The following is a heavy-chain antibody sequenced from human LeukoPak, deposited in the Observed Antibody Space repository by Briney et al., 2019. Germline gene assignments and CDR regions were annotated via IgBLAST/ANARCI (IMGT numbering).Heavy chain of an antibody. CDR2: IIPIFGTA. J-gene: IGHJ4*02. V-gene: IGHV1-69*05. Sequence: SVKVSCKASGGTFSSYAISWVRRAPGQGLEWMGRIIPIFGTANYAQKFQGRVTITTDESTSTAYMELSSLRSEDTAVYYCATHRKNYYDSSGYYGNSFGYWGQGTLVTVSS. CDR3: ATHRKNYYDSSGYYGNSFGY. CDR1: GGTFSSYA. D-gene: IGHD3-22*01.